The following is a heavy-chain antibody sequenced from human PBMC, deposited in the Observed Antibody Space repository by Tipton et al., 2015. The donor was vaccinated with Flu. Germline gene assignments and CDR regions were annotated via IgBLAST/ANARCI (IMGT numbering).Heavy chain of an antibody. V-gene: IGHV3-21*01. CDR2: ISGGGSYA. CDR3: ARVDYYDKGRSMDA. CDR1: GFNFSDYS. J-gene: IGHJ6*02. D-gene: IGHD3-22*01. Sequence: GSLRLSCAASGFNFSDYSMNWVRQVPGKGLEWISSISGGGSYAYDADSVKGRFTISRDNAKNSLYLQMSSLRAEDTAVYYCARVDYYDKGRSMDAWGQGTTVTVSS.